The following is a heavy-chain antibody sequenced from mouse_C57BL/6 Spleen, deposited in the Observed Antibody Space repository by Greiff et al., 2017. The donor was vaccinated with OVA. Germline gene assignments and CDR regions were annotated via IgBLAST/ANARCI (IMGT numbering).Heavy chain of an antibody. V-gene: IGHV5-9*04. Sequence: EVKLMESGGGLVKPGGSLKLSCAASGFTFSSYTMSWVRQTPEKRLEWVATISGGGGNTYYPDSVKGRFTISRDNAKNTLYLQMSSLRSEDTAVYYCARPLYDGYYWLDYWGQGTTLTVSA. CDR2: ISGGGGNT. D-gene: IGHD2-3*01. CDR1: GFTFSSYT. J-gene: IGHJ2*01. CDR3: ARPLYDGYYWLDY.